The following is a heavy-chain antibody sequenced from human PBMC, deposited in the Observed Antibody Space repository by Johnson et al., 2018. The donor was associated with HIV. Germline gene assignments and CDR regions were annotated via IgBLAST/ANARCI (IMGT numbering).Heavy chain of an antibody. Sequence: QMQLVESGGGVVQPGRSRRLSCAASGFSFSTYGMHWVRQAPGKGLKWVSFIRYDGSNKYYADSVKGGLPISRDNSKNTLYLQMNSLRSEETAVYYCARGGGYSIAAPSDAFDIWGQGTMVTVSS. CDR3: ARGGGYSIAAPSDAFDI. CDR1: GFSFSTYG. CDR2: IRYDGSNK. J-gene: IGHJ3*02. V-gene: IGHV3-30*02. D-gene: IGHD6-6*01.